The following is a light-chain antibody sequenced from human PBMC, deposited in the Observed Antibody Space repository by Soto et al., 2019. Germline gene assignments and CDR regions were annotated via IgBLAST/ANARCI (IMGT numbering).Light chain of an antibody. J-gene: IGKJ4*01. CDR2: DAS. Sequence: IVVTQSPATLSLSPGERATLSCRASQSVSSYLAWYQQKPGQAPRLLIYDASNRATGIPARFSGSGSGTDFTLTISSLEPEDFAVYYCQQRSNWPPTFGGGTKVEIK. V-gene: IGKV3-11*01. CDR3: QQRSNWPPT. CDR1: QSVSSY.